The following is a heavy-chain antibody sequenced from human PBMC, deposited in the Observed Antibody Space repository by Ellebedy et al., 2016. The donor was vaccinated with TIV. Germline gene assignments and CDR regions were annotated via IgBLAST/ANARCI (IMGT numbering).Heavy chain of an antibody. Sequence: SETLSLTXTVSGGSISSGGYYWSWIRQHPGKGLEWIGYIYYSGSTYYNPSLKSRVTISVDTSKNQFSLKLSSVTAADTAVYYCARVVGATDFDYWGQGTLVTVSS. J-gene: IGHJ4*02. V-gene: IGHV4-31*03. D-gene: IGHD1-26*01. CDR2: IYYSGST. CDR1: GGSISSGGYY. CDR3: ARVVGATDFDY.